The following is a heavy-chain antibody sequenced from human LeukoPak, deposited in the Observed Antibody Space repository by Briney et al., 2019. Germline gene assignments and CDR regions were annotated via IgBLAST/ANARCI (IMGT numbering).Heavy chain of an antibody. Sequence: GGSLRLSCAASGFTFDDYGMHWVRQAPGKGLEWVSSISWNSASVGYVDSVKGRFTISRDNAKNSLYLRMNSLRAEDTAVYYCAGGRDTAVAGPGGYFDYWAQGTLVTVSS. V-gene: IGHV3-9*01. CDR2: ISWNSASV. CDR3: AGGRDTAVAGPGGYFDY. D-gene: IGHD6-19*01. CDR1: GFTFDDYG. J-gene: IGHJ4*02.